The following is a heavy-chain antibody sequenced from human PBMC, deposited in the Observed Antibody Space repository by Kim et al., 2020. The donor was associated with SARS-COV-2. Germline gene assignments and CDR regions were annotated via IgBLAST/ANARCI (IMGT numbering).Heavy chain of an antibody. Sequence: SETLSLTCAVYGGSFSGYYWSWIRQPQWKGLEWIGEINHSESTNYNPSLKSRVTISVYTSKNQFSLNLSSVTAPDRAVYSLGSPHLYYYVMDVWGQGTTV. V-gene: IGHV4-34*01. CDR3: GSPHLYYYVMDV. J-gene: IGHJ6*02. CDR2: INHSEST. CDR1: GGSFSGYY. D-gene: IGHD3-16*01.